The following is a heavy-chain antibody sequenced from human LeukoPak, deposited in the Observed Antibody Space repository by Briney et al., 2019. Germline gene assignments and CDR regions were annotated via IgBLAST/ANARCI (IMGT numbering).Heavy chain of an antibody. CDR2: ISYDGSNK. CDR1: GFTFSSYA. D-gene: IGHD2-21*02. J-gene: IGHJ4*02. CDR3: ARFYSGIVVVTATQRYFDY. V-gene: IGHV3-30-3*01. Sequence: GRSLRLSCAASGFTFSSYAMHWVRQAPGKGLEWVAVISYDGSNKYYADSVKGRFTISRDNSKNTLYLQMNSLRAEDTAVYYCARFYSGIVVVTATQRYFDYWGQGTLVTVSS.